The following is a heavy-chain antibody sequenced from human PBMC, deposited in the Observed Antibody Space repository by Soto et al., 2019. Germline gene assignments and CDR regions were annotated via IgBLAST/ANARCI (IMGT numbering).Heavy chain of an antibody. CDR1: GFTFSSYG. D-gene: IGHD3-22*01. CDR3: ARDRGQYYYDSSGYYPIYGMDV. J-gene: IGHJ6*02. V-gene: IGHV3-33*01. CDR2: IWYDGSNK. Sequence: GGSLRLSCAASGFTFSSYGMHWVRQAPGKGLEWVAVIWYDGSNKYYADSVKGRFTISRDNSKNTLYLQMNSLRAEDTAVYYCARDRGQYYYDSSGYYPIYGMDVWGQGTTVTVSS.